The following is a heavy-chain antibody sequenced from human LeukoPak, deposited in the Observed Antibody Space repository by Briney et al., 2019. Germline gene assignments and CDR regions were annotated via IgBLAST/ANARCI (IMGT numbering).Heavy chain of an antibody. CDR2: INPNSGGT. CDR3: ARDGDSGSSRFDY. V-gene: IGHV1-2*02. CDR1: GYTFTGYY. D-gene: IGHD1-26*01. J-gene: IGHJ4*02. Sequence: SVKVSCKASGYTFTGYYMHWVRQAPGQGLEWMGWINPNSGGTNYAQKFQGRVTMTRDTSISTAYMELSRLRSDDTAVYYCARDGDSGSSRFDYWGQGTLVTVSS.